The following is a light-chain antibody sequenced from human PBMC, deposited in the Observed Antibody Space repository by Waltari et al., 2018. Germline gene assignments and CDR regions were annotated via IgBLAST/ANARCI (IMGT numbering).Light chain of an antibody. Sequence: DIQLTQSPSFLSASVGDRVTITCRASQDISSSLAWYQQKPGRAPKLLIYAASTLQSGVPSRLSGSGSGTDFTLTISSLQPEDFVTYYCQQVNNYPFTFGPGTILDVK. CDR3: QQVNNYPFT. V-gene: IGKV1-9*01. CDR1: QDISSS. CDR2: AAS. J-gene: IGKJ3*01.